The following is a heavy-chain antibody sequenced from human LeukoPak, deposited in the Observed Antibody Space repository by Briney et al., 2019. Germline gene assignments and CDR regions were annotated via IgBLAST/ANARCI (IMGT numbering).Heavy chain of an antibody. CDR1: GFTFSSYA. D-gene: IGHD3-10*01. CDR2: ISNSGGST. Sequence: GGSLRLSCAASGFTFSSYAMSWVRQAPGKGLEWVSVISNSGGSTFYADPVKGRFTISRDNSKNTLYLQMNSLRAEDTAVYYCAKRASGSGTSLYYFDYWGQGTLVTVSS. CDR3: AKRASGSGTSLYYFDY. V-gene: IGHV3-23*01. J-gene: IGHJ4*02.